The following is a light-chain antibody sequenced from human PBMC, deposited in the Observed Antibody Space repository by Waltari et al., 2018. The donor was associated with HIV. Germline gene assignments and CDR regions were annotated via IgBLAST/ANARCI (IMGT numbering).Light chain of an antibody. V-gene: IGKV3D-15*01. CDR1: QSVSSK. Sequence: EIVMLQSPATLSVSPGERATLSCRASQSVSSKLAGYHQKPGQAPRLLSYGASTRATGIPGRFSGSESGTEFILTISSLQSEDCAVYYCQQYYKWPLTFGQGTRLEIK. CDR2: GAS. J-gene: IGKJ5*01. CDR3: QQYYKWPLT.